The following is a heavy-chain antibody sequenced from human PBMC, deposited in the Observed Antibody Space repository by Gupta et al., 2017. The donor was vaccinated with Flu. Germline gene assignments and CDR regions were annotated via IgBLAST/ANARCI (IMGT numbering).Heavy chain of an antibody. CDR2: ISTGGTTI. V-gene: IGHV3-11*01. Sequence: MNWIRQAPGKGLEWISYISTGGTTIYYADSVKGRFTISRDNAKNSLFLHMNSLRAEDTAVYYCARRGYTYGQTWFDPWGQGTLVTVSS. CDR3: ARRGYTYGQTWFDP. D-gene: IGHD5-18*01. J-gene: IGHJ5*02.